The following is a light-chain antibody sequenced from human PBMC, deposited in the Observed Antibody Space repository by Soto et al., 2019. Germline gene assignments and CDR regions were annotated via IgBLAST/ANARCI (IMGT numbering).Light chain of an antibody. CDR2: WAS. CDR3: QQYYSTPWT. V-gene: IGKV4-1*01. CDR1: QSVLYSSNNKNY. Sequence: DIVMTQSPDSLAVSLGERATINCKSNQSVLYSSNNKNYLAWYQQKPGQPPNLLIYWASTRESVVPDRFSGSGSGTDFTLTISSLQAEDVAVYYCQQYYSTPWTFGQGTKVEIK. J-gene: IGKJ1*01.